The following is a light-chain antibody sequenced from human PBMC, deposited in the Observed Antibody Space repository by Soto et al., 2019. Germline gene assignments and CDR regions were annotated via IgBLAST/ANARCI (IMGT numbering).Light chain of an antibody. Sequence: QSALTQPASVSGSPGQSITISCTGTSSDVGSYNFVSWYQQHPGKAPKLMIYEGSKRPSGVSNRFSGSKSGNTASLTISWLQADDDADYYCCSYAGSSTWVFGGGTKVTVL. J-gene: IGLJ3*02. CDR2: EGS. CDR1: SSDVGSYNF. CDR3: CSYAGSSTWV. V-gene: IGLV2-23*01.